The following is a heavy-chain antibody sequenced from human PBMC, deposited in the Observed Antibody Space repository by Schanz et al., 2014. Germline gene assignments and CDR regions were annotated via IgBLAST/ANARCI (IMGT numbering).Heavy chain of an antibody. CDR2: IYNSGSA. D-gene: IGHD3-10*01. J-gene: IGHJ5*02. V-gene: IGHV4-39*01. CDR3: VRQLLWFGESGVDT. CDR1: GGSIRRSTYY. Sequence: QLQLQESGPGLVKPSETLSLTCTVSGGSIRRSTYYWGWIRQPPGKGLEWVASIYNSGSAYYGPSLKSRVTISVETSKNQSPLRLNSGTASDTAVYYCVRQLLWFGESGVDTWGQGTLVVVSS.